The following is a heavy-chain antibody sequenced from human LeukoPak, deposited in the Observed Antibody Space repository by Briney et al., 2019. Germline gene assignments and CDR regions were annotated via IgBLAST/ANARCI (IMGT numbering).Heavy chain of an antibody. CDR3: AKDMLGLAAKGVVVAATFPYYYGMDV. CDR1: GFTFDDYA. D-gene: IGHD2-15*01. J-gene: IGHJ6*02. V-gene: IGHV3-9*01. CDR2: ISWNSGSI. Sequence: GRSLRLSCAASGFTFDDYAMHWVRQAPGKGLEWVSGISWNSGSIGYADSVKGRFTISRDNAKNSLYLQMNSLRAEDTALYYCAKDMLGLAAKGVVVAATFPYYYGMDVWGQGTTVTVSS.